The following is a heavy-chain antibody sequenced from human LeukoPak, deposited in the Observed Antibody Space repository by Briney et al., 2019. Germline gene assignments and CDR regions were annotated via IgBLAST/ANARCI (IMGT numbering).Heavy chain of an antibody. CDR3: ARTAARRFDY. V-gene: IGHV1-46*01. Sequence: ASVKVFCKASGYTFPSYSMHWVRQAPGQGLEWMGIINPTGGSTTYAQKFQGRVTMTRDTSTSTVYMELSSLRSDDTAVYYCARTAARRFDYWGQGTLVTVSS. D-gene: IGHD6-6*01. J-gene: IGHJ4*02. CDR2: INPTGGST. CDR1: GYTFPSYS.